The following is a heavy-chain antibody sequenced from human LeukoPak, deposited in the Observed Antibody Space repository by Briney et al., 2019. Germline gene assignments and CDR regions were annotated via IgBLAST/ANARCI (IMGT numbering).Heavy chain of an antibody. D-gene: IGHD6-13*01. CDR1: GFTFGSYA. Sequence: GGSLRLSCAASGFTFGSYAMSWGRQAPGKGLEWVSTISGSGGSPYYADSVKGRFTISRDNSKNTLYLQMNSLRAEDTAVFYCAKDGEQQLIRGYFDYWGQGALVTVSS. V-gene: IGHV3-23*01. J-gene: IGHJ4*02. CDR2: ISGSGGSP. CDR3: AKDGEQQLIRGYFDY.